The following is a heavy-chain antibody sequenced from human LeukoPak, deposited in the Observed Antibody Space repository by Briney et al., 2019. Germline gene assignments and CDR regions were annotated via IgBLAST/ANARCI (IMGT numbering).Heavy chain of an antibody. D-gene: IGHD3-16*01. J-gene: IGHJ4*02. V-gene: IGHV4-34*01. Sequence: TSETLSLTCAVYGGSFSGYYWSWIRQPPGKGLEWVGEINHSGSTNYNPSLKSRVTISVDTSKNQFSLKLSSVTAADTAVYYCARAPGSGWWPRTWGGGSFDYWGQGTLVTVSS. CDR1: GGSFSGYY. CDR2: INHSGST. CDR3: ARAPGSGWWPRTWGGGSFDY.